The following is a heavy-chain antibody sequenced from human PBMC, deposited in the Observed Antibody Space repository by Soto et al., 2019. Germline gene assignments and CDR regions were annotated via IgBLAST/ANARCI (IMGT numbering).Heavy chain of an antibody. CDR3: ARARSILGYCSGGSCYPRGHYYYYMDV. J-gene: IGHJ6*03. V-gene: IGHV6-1*01. CDR1: GDSVSSNSAA. D-gene: IGHD2-15*01. CDR2: TYYRSKWYN. Sequence: KQSQTLSLTCAISGDSVSSNSAAWNWIRQSPSRGLEWLGRTYYRSKWYNDYAVSVKSRITINPDTSKNQFSLQLNSVTPEETAVYYCARARSILGYCSGGSCYPRGHYYYYMDVWGKGTTVTVSS.